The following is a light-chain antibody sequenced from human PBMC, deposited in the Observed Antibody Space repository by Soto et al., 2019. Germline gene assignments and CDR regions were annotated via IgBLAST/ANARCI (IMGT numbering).Light chain of an antibody. CDR2: DVS. J-gene: IGLJ1*01. V-gene: IGLV2-14*01. CDR1: SSDVGGYNY. Sequence: QSALTQPASVSGSPGQSITLSCTGTSSDVGGYNYVSWYQQHPGKAPKLMIYDVSNRPSGVSNRFSGSKSGNTASLTISGLQDDDEADYYCSSYTSSSTLVFGTGTKLTVL. CDR3: SSYTSSSTLV.